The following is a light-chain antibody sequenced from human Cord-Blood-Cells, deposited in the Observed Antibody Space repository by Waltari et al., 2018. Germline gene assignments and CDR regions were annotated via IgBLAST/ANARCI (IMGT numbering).Light chain of an antibody. CDR1: QYISNY. CDR3: QQYDNLPYT. J-gene: IGKJ2*01. V-gene: IGKV1-33*01. Sequence: DIQMTQSPSSLSASVGDRVTITCQASQYISNYLNLYQQKPGKAPKLLIYDASNLETGVPSRFSGSGSGTDFTFTISSLQPEDIATYYCQQYDNLPYTFGQGTKLEIK. CDR2: DAS.